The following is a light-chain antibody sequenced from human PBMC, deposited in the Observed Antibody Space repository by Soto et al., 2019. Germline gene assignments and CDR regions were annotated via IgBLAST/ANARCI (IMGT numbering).Light chain of an antibody. CDR1: QSVSSN. CDR2: GAS. V-gene: IGKV3-15*01. CDR3: QQYNAWPRT. J-gene: IGKJ1*01. Sequence: EIVVTQSPATLSVSPGERATLSCRASQSVSSNLAWYQQKPGQAPRLLISGASTRATGIPARFSGSGSGTEFTLTITSLQSEDFAVYYCQQYNAWPRTFGQGTKVAIK.